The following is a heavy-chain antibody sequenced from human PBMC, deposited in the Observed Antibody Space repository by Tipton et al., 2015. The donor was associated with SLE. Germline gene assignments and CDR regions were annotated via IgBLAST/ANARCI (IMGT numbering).Heavy chain of an antibody. D-gene: IGHD3-16*01. CDR1: GGSISGGGYY. CDR3: ARDLPLYYDYGNWFDP. CDR2: VYGSGNT. Sequence: TLSLTCTVSGGSISGGGYYWSWIRQPAGKGLEWIGRVYGSGNTIYNPSLQSRVTISLDPPNNQFSLKLTSVTAADTAVYYCARDLPLYYDYGNWFDPWGQGTLVTVSS. V-gene: IGHV4-61*02. J-gene: IGHJ5*02.